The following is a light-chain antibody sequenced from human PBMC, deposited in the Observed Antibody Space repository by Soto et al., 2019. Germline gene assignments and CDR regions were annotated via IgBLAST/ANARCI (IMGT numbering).Light chain of an antibody. CDR3: SSYRSGDIHYV. J-gene: IGLJ1*01. Sequence: QSVLTQPASVSGSPGQSITISCTGTSSDVGGYRYVSWFQQHPGKAPKVVIYEVSNRPSGVSNRFSGSKSGNTASLTISGLQAEDEADYYRSSYRSGDIHYVFGTGTKVTVL. CDR1: SSDVGGYRY. V-gene: IGLV2-14*01. CDR2: EVS.